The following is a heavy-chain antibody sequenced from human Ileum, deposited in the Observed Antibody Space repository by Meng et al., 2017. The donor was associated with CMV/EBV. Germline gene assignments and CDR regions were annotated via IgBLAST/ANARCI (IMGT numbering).Heavy chain of an antibody. Sequence: EVELVESGGGLIQPGGSLRLSCAASGFSVNNNYMSWVRQAPGKGLEWVSVLYSGGNTYYADSVKGRFTISRDNSKNTLYLQMNSLRDEDTAVYYCAKGHYDVGRNPAGWFDPWGQGTLVTVAS. V-gene: IGHV3-53*01. D-gene: IGHD3-16*01. CDR3: AKGHYDVGRNPAGWFDP. CDR2: LYSGGNT. J-gene: IGHJ5*02. CDR1: GFSVNNNY.